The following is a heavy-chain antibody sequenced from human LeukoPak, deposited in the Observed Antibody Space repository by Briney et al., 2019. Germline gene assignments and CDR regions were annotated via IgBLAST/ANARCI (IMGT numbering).Heavy chain of an antibody. CDR2: IYTSGST. CDR3: ARPYYDFWSGYHWFDP. Sequence: SEALSVTCVVYGGSFSCYYWSWIRQPPGKGLEWIGYIYTSGSTNYNPSLKSRVTISVDTSKNQFSLKLSSVTAADTAVYYCARPYYDFWSGYHWFDPWGQGTLVTVAS. J-gene: IGHJ5*02. CDR1: GGSFSCYY. D-gene: IGHD3-3*01. V-gene: IGHV4-4*09.